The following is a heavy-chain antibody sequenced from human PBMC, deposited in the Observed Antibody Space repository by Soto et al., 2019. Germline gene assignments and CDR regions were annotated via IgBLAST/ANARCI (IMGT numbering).Heavy chain of an antibody. Sequence: PGESLKIACNGSGYSFTSYWIGWVRQMPGKGLEWMGIIYPGDSDTRYSPSFQGQVTISVDKSISTAYLQWSSLKASDTAMYYCARLFGSNSGSYPDPYWGQGTLVTVSS. CDR3: ARLFGSNSGSYPDPY. CDR2: IYPGDSDT. V-gene: IGHV5-51*01. J-gene: IGHJ4*02. CDR1: GYSFTSYW. D-gene: IGHD1-26*01.